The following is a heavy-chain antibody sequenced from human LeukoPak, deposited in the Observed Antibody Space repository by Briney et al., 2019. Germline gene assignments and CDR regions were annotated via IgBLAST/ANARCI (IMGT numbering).Heavy chain of an antibody. J-gene: IGHJ4*02. V-gene: IGHV4-34*01. CDR2: INYIGTT. CDR1: GGSFSGYY. D-gene: IGHD3-10*01. Sequence: SETLSLTCAVYGGSFSGYYWRWVRQPPGKGLEWIGEINYIGTTNYNPSLKRRVTISVATSKNQFSLKLSSVTAADTAVYYCARGAYYYGSGRGFDYWGQGTLVTVSS. CDR3: ARGAYYYGSGRGFDY.